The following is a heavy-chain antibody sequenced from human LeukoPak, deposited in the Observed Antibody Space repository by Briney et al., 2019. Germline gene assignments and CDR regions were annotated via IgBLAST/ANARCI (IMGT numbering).Heavy chain of an antibody. V-gene: IGHV4-34*01. CDR1: GGSFSGYY. J-gene: IGHJ4*02. Sequence: SETLSLTCAVYGGSFSGYYWSWIRQPPGKGLEWIGEINHSGSTNYNPSPKSRVTISVDTSKNQFSLKLSSVTAADTAVYYCARGFMVRGVITFDYWGQGTLVTVSS. CDR3: ARGFMVRGVITFDY. D-gene: IGHD3-10*01. CDR2: INHSGST.